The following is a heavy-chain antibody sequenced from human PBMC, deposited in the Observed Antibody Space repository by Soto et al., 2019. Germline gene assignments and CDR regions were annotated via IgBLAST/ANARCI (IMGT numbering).Heavy chain of an antibody. CDR1: GFTFSSYA. D-gene: IGHD6-19*01. J-gene: IGHJ6*02. V-gene: IGHV3-30-3*01. CDR2: ISYEGSNK. Sequence: QVQLVESGGGVVQPRRSLRLSCAASGFTFSSYAMHWVRQAPGKGLEWVAVISYEGSNKYYADSVKGRFTISRDNSKNTLYLQMNSLRAEDTAVYYCASPENSSGWPTYYYYYGMDVWGQGTTVTVSS. CDR3: ASPENSSGWPTYYYYYGMDV.